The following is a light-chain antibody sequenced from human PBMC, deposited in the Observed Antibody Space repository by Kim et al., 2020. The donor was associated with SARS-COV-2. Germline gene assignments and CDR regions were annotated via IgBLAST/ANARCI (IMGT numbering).Light chain of an antibody. J-gene: IGKJ2*01. V-gene: IGKV1-5*03. Sequence: DIQMTQYPSTLSASVGDRVTITCRASQNIAYWLAWYQQKPGKAPKLLIQKASILENAVPSRFSGSGSGTEFTLTISSLQSDDFATYYCQQYTPLSPTFGQGTKLEI. CDR1: QNIAYW. CDR3: QQYTPLSPT. CDR2: KAS.